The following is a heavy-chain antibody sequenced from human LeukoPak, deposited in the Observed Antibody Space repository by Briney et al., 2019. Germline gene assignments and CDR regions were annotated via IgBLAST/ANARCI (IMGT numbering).Heavy chain of an antibody. Sequence: ASVKVSCKASGYTFTSYDINWVRQATGQGLEWMGWMNPNSGNTGYAQKFQGRVTMTRDTSISTAYMELSRLRSDDTAVYYCARSRGIAVAGTRGYYYMDVWGKGTTVTVSS. CDR1: GYTFTSYD. CDR2: MNPNSGNT. V-gene: IGHV1-8*01. J-gene: IGHJ6*03. CDR3: ARSRGIAVAGTRGYYYMDV. D-gene: IGHD6-19*01.